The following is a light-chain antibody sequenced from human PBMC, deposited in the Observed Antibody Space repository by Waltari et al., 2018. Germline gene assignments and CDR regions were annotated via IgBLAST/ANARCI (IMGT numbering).Light chain of an antibody. CDR1: SGRISSDD. V-gene: IGLV6-57*03. J-gene: IGLJ2*01. Sequence: NLILTQPHSVSESPGRTVTITFPRSSGRISSDDLHWFQQLPGSAPTPIIYENNLRPSGVPNRFSGSIDTSSNSASLTISGLRTEDEADYHCHSYDNTNEVFGGGTTLTVL. CDR3: HSYDNTNEV. CDR2: ENN.